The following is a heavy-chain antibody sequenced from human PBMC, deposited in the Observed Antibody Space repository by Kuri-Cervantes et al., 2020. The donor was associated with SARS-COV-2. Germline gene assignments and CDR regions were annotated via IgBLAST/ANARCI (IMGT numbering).Heavy chain of an antibody. V-gene: IGHV1-69*04. CDR2: IIPILGTA. D-gene: IGHD6-6*01. J-gene: IGHJ6*03. Sequence: SVKVSCKASGGTFSSYAISWVRQAPGQGLEWMGRIIPILGTANYAQKFQGRVTITADKSTSTAYMELSSLRPEDTAVYYCARDSSSPQLYYYYYYMDVWGKGTTVTVSS. CDR1: GGTFSSYA. CDR3: ARDSSSPQLYYYYYYMDV.